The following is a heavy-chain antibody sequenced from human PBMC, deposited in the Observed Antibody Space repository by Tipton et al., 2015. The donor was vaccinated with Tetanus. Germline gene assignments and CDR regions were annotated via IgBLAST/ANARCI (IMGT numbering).Heavy chain of an antibody. J-gene: IGHJ1*01. D-gene: IGHD2-8*01. CDR2: IYTSEST. V-gene: IGHV4-4*07. Sequence: LRLSCTVSGGSISSYYWSWIRQPAGKGLEWIGRIYTSESTNYNSSLWSRVTISLDTSKNQFSLKLSSVTAADTAVYYCVANDGGLEHGQHWGQGTLVTVSS. CDR3: VANDGGLEHGQH. CDR1: GGSISSYY.